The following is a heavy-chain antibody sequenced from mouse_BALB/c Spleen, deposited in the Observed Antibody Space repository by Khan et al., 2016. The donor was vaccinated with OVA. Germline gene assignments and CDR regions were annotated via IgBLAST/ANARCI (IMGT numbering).Heavy chain of an antibody. Sequence: EVQGVESGGDLMKPGGSLKLSCAASGFTFSTYGLSWVRPTPDKRLEWVATINSDGYYTYYPDSVQGRFTISRNNAKNTLYQQMSRLKSEDTAMYYCASHLTGSFAYWGQGTLVTVSA. J-gene: IGHJ3*01. CDR3: ASHLTGSFAY. D-gene: IGHD4-1*01. V-gene: IGHV5-6*01. CDR2: INSDGYYT. CDR1: GFTFSTYG.